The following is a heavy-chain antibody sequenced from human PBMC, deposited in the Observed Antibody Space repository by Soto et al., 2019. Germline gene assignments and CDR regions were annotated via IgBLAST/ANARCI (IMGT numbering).Heavy chain of an antibody. CDR1: GYTFTAYP. Sequence: QVQLVQSGAEVKKPGASVKVSCKASGYTFTAYPMHWVRQAPGQRLEWMGWINVANGDTGYSQKFQGRVTVTGDTSASTVYMEVSSLTSEDTAVYYCARKDYYGAGIYYFDHWGQGTLVTVSS. J-gene: IGHJ4*02. CDR2: INVANGDT. V-gene: IGHV1-3*01. D-gene: IGHD3-10*01. CDR3: ARKDYYGAGIYYFDH.